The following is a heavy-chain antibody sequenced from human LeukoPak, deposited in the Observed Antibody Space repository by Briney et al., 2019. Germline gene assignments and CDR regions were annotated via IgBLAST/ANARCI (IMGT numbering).Heavy chain of an antibody. CDR3: TTWIGEFDAFDI. J-gene: IGHJ3*02. V-gene: IGHV3-15*01. CDR1: GFTFSNAW. CDR2: IKSKTDGGTT. D-gene: IGHD3-10*01. Sequence: NPGGSLRLSCAASGFTFSNAWMSWVRQAPGKGLEWVGRIKSKTDGGTTDYAAPVKGRFTISRDDSKNTLYLQMNSLKPEDTAVYYCTTWIGEFDAFDIWGQGTMVTVSS.